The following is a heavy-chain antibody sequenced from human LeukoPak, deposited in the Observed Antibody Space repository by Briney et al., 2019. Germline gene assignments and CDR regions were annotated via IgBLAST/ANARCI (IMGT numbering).Heavy chain of an antibody. CDR2: ISYDGSNK. J-gene: IGHJ4*02. V-gene: IGHV3-30*18. CDR1: GFTFSSYG. Sequence: PGGSLRLSCAASGFTFSSYGMHWVRQAPGKGLEWVAVISYDGSNKYYADSVKGRFTISRDNSKNMLYLQMNSLRAEDTAVYYCAKADLHWGQGTLVTVSS. CDR3: AKADLH.